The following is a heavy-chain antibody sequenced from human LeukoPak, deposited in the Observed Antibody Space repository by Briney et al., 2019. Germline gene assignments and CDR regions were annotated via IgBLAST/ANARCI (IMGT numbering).Heavy chain of an antibody. J-gene: IGHJ4*02. D-gene: IGHD3-3*01. CDR1: GGSISNY. V-gene: IGHV4-59*08. CDR2: IYYSGTA. Sequence: SETLSLTCTVSGGSISNYWSWIRQPPGKGLEWIGYIYYSGTANYNPSLKSRGTISVDTSKNQFSLKLSSVTAADTAVYYCARRGVGTIFGVVVYYFDYWGQGTLVTVSS. CDR3: ARRGVGTIFGVVVYYFDY.